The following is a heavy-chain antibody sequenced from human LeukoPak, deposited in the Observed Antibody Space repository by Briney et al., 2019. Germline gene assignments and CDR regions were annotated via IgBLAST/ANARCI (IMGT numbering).Heavy chain of an antibody. CDR2: INHSGST. CDR1: GGSFSGYY. J-gene: IGHJ3*02. CDR3: ARLGYYYGSGSYYGAFDI. D-gene: IGHD3-10*01. Sequence: PSETLSLTCAVYGGSFSGYYWSWIRQPPGKGLEWLGEINHSGSTNYNPSLKSRVTISVDTSKNQFSLKLSSVTAADTALYYCARLGYYYGSGSYYGAFDIWGQGTMVTVSS. V-gene: IGHV4-34*01.